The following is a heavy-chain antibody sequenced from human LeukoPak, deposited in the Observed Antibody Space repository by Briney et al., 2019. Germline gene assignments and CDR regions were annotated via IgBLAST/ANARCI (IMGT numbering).Heavy chain of an antibody. Sequence: GGSLRLSCAASGFTFSNYWMTWVRQAPGKGLEWVAHINQDGSEEHYMDSVKARFTISRDNAKNSLSLQMNSLRAEDTAVYYCAKGSQVAPSYWGQGTLVTVSS. D-gene: IGHD3-10*01. CDR2: INQDGSEE. CDR1: GFTFSNYW. V-gene: IGHV3-7*03. CDR3: AKGSQVAPSY. J-gene: IGHJ4*02.